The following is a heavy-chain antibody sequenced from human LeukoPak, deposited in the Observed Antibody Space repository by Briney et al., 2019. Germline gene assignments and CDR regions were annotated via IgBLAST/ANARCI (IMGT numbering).Heavy chain of an antibody. V-gene: IGHV3-33*03. CDR3: ARIWGSTSTLDY. Sequence: GRPLRLSCAASGFTFSGNGMHWVRQAPGKGLECVALIWYDGSKEYYADSVKGRFTISRDNSQNTLFLQMNSLRVEDTAVYYCARIWGSTSTLDYWGQGTLVTVSS. CDR2: IWYDGSKE. CDR1: GFTFSGNG. D-gene: IGHD2/OR15-2a*01. J-gene: IGHJ4*02.